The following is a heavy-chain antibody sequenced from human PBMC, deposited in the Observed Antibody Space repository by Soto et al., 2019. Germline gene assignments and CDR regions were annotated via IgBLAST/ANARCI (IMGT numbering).Heavy chain of an antibody. Sequence: EVRLVESGGGLVQPGGSLRLSCAASGLIFSNYKMHWVRQAPGKGLVWVSRINTDGSIIDYADSVNGRFTVSRDNAKNTLYLQMNSLRADDTAVYYCARDTDGLHYWGQGTLVTVSS. CDR3: ARDTDGLHY. CDR2: INTDGSII. J-gene: IGHJ4*02. CDR1: GLIFSNYK. V-gene: IGHV3-74*01.